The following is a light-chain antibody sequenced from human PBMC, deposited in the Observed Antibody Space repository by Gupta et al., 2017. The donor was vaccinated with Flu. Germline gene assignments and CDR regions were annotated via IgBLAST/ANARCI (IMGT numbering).Light chain of an antibody. CDR3: HSYTSSTTWV. CDR2: EVS. Sequence: SALTPPASMSGSPGQSITISCTGTNSDVGGYNYVSWYQQHPGKAPNLMIYEVSNRPSGVADRFSGSKPGNTASLTISGLQGEDEADYYCHSYTSSTTWVFGGGTKLSVL. V-gene: IGLV2-14*01. J-gene: IGLJ3*02. CDR1: NSDVGGYNY.